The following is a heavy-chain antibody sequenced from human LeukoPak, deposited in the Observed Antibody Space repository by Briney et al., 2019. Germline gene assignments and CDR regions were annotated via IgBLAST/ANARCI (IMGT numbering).Heavy chain of an antibody. Sequence: SETLSLTCTVSGGSISSYYWSWIRQPPGKGLEWIGYIYYSGSTNYNPPLKSRVTISVDTSKNQFSLKLSSVTAADTAVYYCARVPDTAMAVDYWGQGTLVTVSS. CDR3: ARVPDTAMAVDY. V-gene: IGHV4-59*01. CDR2: IYYSGST. CDR1: GGSISSYY. J-gene: IGHJ4*02. D-gene: IGHD5-18*01.